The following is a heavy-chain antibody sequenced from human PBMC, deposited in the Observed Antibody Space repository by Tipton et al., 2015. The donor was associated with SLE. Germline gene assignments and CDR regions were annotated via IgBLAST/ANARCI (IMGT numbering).Heavy chain of an antibody. V-gene: IGHV4-59*01. Sequence: LSLTCTVSGGSISNYYWYWIRQPPGKGLEWIGYIYYSGSTNYNPSLKSRVTISVDTSNNLFPLKLNSVTAADTAVYYCARDSRWFGDNYYYILDVWGQGTTVTVSS. CDR2: IYYSGST. D-gene: IGHD3-10*01. CDR3: ARDSRWFGDNYYYILDV. CDR1: GGSISNYY. J-gene: IGHJ6*02.